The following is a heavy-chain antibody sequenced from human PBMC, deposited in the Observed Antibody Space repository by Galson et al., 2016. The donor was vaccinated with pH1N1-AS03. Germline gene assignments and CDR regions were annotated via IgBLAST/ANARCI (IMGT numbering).Heavy chain of an antibody. D-gene: IGHD1-7*01. CDR2: IGTSSTYI. J-gene: IGHJ5*02. V-gene: IGHV3-21*01. CDR3: ARDRGWNYGGLDL. Sequence: GKGLEWVSFIGTSSTYIYYADSVKGRFTISRDNMKKSLYLQLNSLRAEDTGIYYCARDRGWNYGGLDLWGQGTLVTVSS.